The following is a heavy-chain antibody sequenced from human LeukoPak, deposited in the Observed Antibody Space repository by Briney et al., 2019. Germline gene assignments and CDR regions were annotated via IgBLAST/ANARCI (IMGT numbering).Heavy chain of an antibody. Sequence: PGGSLRLSCAASGFTFSTYAMTWVRQAPGKGLEWVSYISYSSSAIYYADSVKGRFTISRDNAKNSLYLRMNSLRDEDTAVYYCARDSYGSSGYYYVSDYWGQGTLVTVSS. D-gene: IGHD3-22*01. CDR2: ISYSSSAI. J-gene: IGHJ4*02. CDR3: ARDSYGSSGYYYVSDY. CDR1: GFTFSTYA. V-gene: IGHV3-48*02.